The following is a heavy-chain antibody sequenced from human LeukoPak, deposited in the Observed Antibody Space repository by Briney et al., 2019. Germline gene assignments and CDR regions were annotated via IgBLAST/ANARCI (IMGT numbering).Heavy chain of an antibody. Sequence: GGSLRLSCAASGFTFSSYGMHWVRQAPGKGLEWVAVISYDGSNKYYADSVKGRFTISRDNSKNTLYLQMNSLRAEDTAVYYCARDGGLYGDYLFDYWGQGTLVTVSS. CDR3: ARDGGLYGDYLFDY. CDR2: ISYDGSNK. D-gene: IGHD4-17*01. CDR1: GFTFSSYG. J-gene: IGHJ4*02. V-gene: IGHV3-30*03.